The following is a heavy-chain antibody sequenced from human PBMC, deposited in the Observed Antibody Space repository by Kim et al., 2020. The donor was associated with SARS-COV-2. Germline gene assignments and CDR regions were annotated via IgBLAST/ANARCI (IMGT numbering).Heavy chain of an antibody. CDR2: IYYSGST. CDR1: GGSISSGGYY. CDR3: ARDRYGSGSYYNRMNWSDP. V-gene: IGHV4-31*03. Sequence: SETLSLTCTVSGGSISSGGYYWSWIRQHPGKGLEWIGYIYYSGSTYYNPSLKSRVTISVDTSKNQFSLKLSSVTAADTAVYYCARDRYGSGSYYNRMNWSDPWGQGTLVTVSS. D-gene: IGHD3-10*01. J-gene: IGHJ5*02.